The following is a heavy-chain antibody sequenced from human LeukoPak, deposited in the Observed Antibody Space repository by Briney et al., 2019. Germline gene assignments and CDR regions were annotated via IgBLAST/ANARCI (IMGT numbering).Heavy chain of an antibody. CDR1: GGSISSYY. V-gene: IGHV4-4*07. J-gene: IGHJ3*02. CDR3: ASYRLEPEAFDI. Sequence: SETLSLTCTVSGGSISSYYWSWIRQPAGKGLEWIGRIYTSGSTNYNPSLKSRVTMSVDTSKNQFSLKLSSVTAADTAVYYCASYRLEPEAFDIWGQGTMVTVSS. D-gene: IGHD1-1*01. CDR2: IYTSGST.